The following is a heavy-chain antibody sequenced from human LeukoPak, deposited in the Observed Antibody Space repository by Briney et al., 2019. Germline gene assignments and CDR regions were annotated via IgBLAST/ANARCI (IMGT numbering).Heavy chain of an antibody. Sequence: GGSLRPSCAASGFTFSSYGMHWVRQAPGKGLEWVAVISYDGSNKYYADSVKGRFTISRDNAKNSLYLQMNSLRAEDTALYHCARFDYGEFYGMDVWGQGTTVTVSS. J-gene: IGHJ6*02. V-gene: IGHV3-30*03. CDR3: ARFDYGEFYGMDV. D-gene: IGHD4-17*01. CDR2: ISYDGSNK. CDR1: GFTFSSYG.